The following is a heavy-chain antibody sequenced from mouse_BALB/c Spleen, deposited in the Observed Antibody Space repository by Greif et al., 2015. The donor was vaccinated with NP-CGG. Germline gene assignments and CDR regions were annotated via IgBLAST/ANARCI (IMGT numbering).Heavy chain of an antibody. CDR2: ISSGSSTI. Sequence: EVKVVESGGGLVQPGGSRKLSCAASGFTFSSFGMHWVRQAPEKGLEWVAYISSGSSTIYYADTVKGRFTISRDNPKNTLFLQMTSLRSEDTAMYYCARLFDYWGQVTTLTVSS. V-gene: IGHV5-17*02. J-gene: IGHJ2*01. CDR3: ARLFDY. CDR1: GFTFSSFG.